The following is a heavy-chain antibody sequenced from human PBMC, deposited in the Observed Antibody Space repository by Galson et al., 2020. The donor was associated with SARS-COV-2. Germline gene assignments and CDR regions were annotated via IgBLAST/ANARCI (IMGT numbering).Heavy chain of an antibody. J-gene: IGHJ5*02. CDR3: ARIRVAAAGSPFDP. V-gene: IGHV2-70*01. CDR2: IDRDDDK. CDR1: GFSLSPSGMC. D-gene: IGHD6-13*01. Sequence: SGPTLVQPTQTLTLTCTFSGFSLSPSGMCVTWIRQPPGKALEWLALIDRDDDKYYSTSLKTRLTISKDTSKNQVVLTMTNMDPVDTATYYCARIRVAAAGSPFDPWGQGTLVTVSS.